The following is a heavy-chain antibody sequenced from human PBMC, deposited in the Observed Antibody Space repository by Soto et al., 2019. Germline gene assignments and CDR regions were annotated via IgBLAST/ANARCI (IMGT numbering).Heavy chain of an antibody. CDR2: IYYSGST. CDR3: ARVYSSPYYFDY. J-gene: IGHJ4*02. D-gene: IGHD6-13*01. Sequence: PSETLSLTCTVSAGSISTGGYYWSWIRQHPGEGLEWIGFIYYSGSTYYNPSLKSRLAISLDASKEQFSLKLTSVTAADTAVYYCARVYSSPYYFDYWGQGIQVTVSS. CDR1: AGSISTGGYY. V-gene: IGHV4-31*03.